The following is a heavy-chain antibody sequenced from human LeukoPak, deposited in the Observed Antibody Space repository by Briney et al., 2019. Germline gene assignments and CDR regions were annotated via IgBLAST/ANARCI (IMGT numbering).Heavy chain of an antibody. J-gene: IGHJ4*02. CDR1: GFTFSSYW. V-gene: IGHV3-7*01. D-gene: IGHD3-10*01. CDR2: IKKDGSEK. Sequence: GGSLRLSCAASGFTFSSYWMSWVRQTPGKGLEWVANIKKDGSEKYYVDSVKGRFTISRDNAKNSLYLQMNSLRAEDTAVYYCARDRITMVRRFDYWGQGTLVTVSS. CDR3: ARDRITMVRRFDY.